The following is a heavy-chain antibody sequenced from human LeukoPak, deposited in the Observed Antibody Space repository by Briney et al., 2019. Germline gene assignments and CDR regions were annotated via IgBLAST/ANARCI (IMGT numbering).Heavy chain of an antibody. J-gene: IGHJ4*02. CDR3: ARDSHSGFQ. Sequence: PSETLSLTCTVSGGSFNFYFWHWIRQPPGKGLDWIGEIDNRGSTQYNPSLRSRVTISVDKSRNQFSLELTSVTAADTAVYFCARDSHSGFQWGQGTLVTVSS. V-gene: IGHV4-34*01. CDR1: GGSFNFYF. D-gene: IGHD3-10*01. CDR2: IDNRGST.